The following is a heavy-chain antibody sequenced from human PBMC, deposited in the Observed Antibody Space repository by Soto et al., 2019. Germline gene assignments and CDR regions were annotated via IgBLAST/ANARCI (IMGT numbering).Heavy chain of an antibody. J-gene: IGHJ4*02. CDR3: AKDYYGSGSYYLLFDY. CDR1: GFTFDDYA. CDR2: ISWNSGSI. D-gene: IGHD3-10*01. V-gene: IGHV3-9*01. Sequence: GGSLRLSCAASGFTFDDYARHWVRQAPGKGLEWVSGISWNSGSIGYADSVKGRFTISRDNAKNSLYLQMNSLRAEDTALYYCAKDYYGSGSYYLLFDYWGQGTLVTVSS.